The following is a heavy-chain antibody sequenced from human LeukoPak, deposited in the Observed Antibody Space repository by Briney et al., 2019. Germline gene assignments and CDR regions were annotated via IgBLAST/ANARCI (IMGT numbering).Heavy chain of an antibody. D-gene: IGHD6-19*01. CDR2: INSDGSTT. V-gene: IGHV3-74*01. CDR3: TSYTSGWN. Sequence: GGSLRLSCAASELTFNSNWMHWVRQAPGKGLVWVSRINSDGSTTNYADSVKGRFTISRGNAKNTLYLQMNSLRAEDTAVYYCTSYTSGWNWGQGTLVTVSS. CDR1: ELTFNSNW. J-gene: IGHJ4*02.